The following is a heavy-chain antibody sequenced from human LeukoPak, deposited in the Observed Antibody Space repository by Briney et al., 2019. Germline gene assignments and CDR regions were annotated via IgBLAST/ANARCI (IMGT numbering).Heavy chain of an antibody. Sequence: SETLSLTCTVSGGSISSGGYYWSWIRQHPGKGLEWIGYIYYSGSTYYNPSLKSRVTISVDTSKNQFSLKLSSVTAADTAVYCCARLLDYYDSSGYWGQGTLVTVSS. CDR2: IYYSGST. D-gene: IGHD3-22*01. CDR3: ARLLDYYDSSGY. CDR1: GGSISSGGYY. J-gene: IGHJ4*02. V-gene: IGHV4-31*03.